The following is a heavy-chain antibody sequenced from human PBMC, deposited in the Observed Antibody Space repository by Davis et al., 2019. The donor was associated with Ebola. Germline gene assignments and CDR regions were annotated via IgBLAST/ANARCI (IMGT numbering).Heavy chain of an antibody. J-gene: IGHJ4*02. CDR1: GFTFDDYA. V-gene: IGHV3-9*01. D-gene: IGHD2-2*01. CDR3: AKGGVGYCSSTSCAFDY. CDR2: ISWNSGSI. Sequence: GGSLRLSCAASGFTFDDYAMHWVRQAPGKGLECVSGISWNSGSIGYADSVKGRFTISRDNAKNSLYLQMNSLRAEDTALYYCAKGGVGYCSSTSCAFDYWGQGTLVTVSS.